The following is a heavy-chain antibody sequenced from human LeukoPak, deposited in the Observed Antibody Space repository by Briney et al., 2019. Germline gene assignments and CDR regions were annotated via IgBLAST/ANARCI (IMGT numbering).Heavy chain of an antibody. CDR3: AGGVEMATIAFDS. CDR2: VYYSENT. CDR1: GGLISSDY. Sequence: SETLSLTCTVSGGLISSDYWTWIRQPPGKGLEWIGYVYYSENTNYNPSLKSRVTISADTSKNQFSLKLRSVTAADTATYYCAGGVEMATIAFDSWGQGILVAVSS. J-gene: IGHJ4*02. V-gene: IGHV4-59*01. D-gene: IGHD5-24*01.